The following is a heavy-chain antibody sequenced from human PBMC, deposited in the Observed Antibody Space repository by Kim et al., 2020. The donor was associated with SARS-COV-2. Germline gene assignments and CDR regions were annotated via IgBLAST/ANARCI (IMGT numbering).Heavy chain of an antibody. J-gene: IGHJ4*02. D-gene: IGHD4-17*01. CDR3: ARGVVEVTTWGGTFDY. V-gene: IGHV4-31*03. CDR2: IYYSGST. CDR1: GGSISSGGYY. Sequence: SETLSLTCTVSGGSISSGGYYWSWIRQHPGKGLEWIGYIYYSGSTYYNPSLKSRVTISVDTSKNQFSLKLSSVTAADTVVYYCARGVVEVTTWGGTFDYWGQRTLVTVSS.